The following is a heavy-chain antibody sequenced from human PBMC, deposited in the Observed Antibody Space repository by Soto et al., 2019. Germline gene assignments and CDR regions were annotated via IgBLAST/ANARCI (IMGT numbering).Heavy chain of an antibody. J-gene: IGHJ6*02. CDR1: GLTFSAYG. V-gene: IGHV3-33*01. CDR2: IWTDGSNE. CDR3: ARGFDYNCYGMDV. Sequence: QVQLVESGGDVVQPGRSLRLSCAASGLTFSAYGMHWVRQAPGKGLEWVAVIWTDGSNEYDADSVKGRITISRNNSKNTLYLQMNSLIAEDTAVYYCARGFDYNCYGMDVWGQGTTVTASS. D-gene: IGHD3-10*01.